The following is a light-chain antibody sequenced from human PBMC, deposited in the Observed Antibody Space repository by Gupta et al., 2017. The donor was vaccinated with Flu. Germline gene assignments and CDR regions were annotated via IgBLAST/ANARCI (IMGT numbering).Light chain of an antibody. CDR2: WAS. V-gene: IGKV4-1*01. CDR3: QQYYSTPYT. Sequence: GERATINCKSSQSVLYSSNNKNYLAWYQQKPGQPPKLLIYWASTRESGVPDRFSGSGSGTDFTLTISSLQAEDVAVYYCQQYYSTPYTFGQG. J-gene: IGKJ2*01. CDR1: QSVLYSSNNKNY.